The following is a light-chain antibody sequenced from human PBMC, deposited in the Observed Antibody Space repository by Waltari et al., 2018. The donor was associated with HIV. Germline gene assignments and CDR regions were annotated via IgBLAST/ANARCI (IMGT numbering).Light chain of an antibody. CDR3: QQRTTWPL. CDR1: QSVSYN. CDR2: DAS. Sequence: EIVLTQSPATLSLSPGERATLSCRASQSVSYNLAWYQQKPGQAPRLLIFDASQRATGIPARFSGSGSGTDFTLTISSLEPEDFAVYYCQQRTTWPLFGGGTRVENK. V-gene: IGKV3-11*01. J-gene: IGKJ4*01.